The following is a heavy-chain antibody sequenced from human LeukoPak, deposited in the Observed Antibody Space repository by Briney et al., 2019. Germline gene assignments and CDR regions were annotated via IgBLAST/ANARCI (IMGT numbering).Heavy chain of an antibody. CDR3: ARDPREVFRQQLIKDYYYYYGMDV. CDR2: IKQDGSNK. D-gene: IGHD6-13*01. Sequence: GGSLRLSCAASGFTFSNYWMSWVRQAPGKGLQWVANIKQDGSNKYYADSVKGRFTISRDNSKNTLYLQMNSLRAEDTAVYYCARDPREVFRQQLIKDYYYYYGMDVWGQGTTVTVSS. J-gene: IGHJ6*02. V-gene: IGHV3-7*01. CDR1: GFTFSNYW.